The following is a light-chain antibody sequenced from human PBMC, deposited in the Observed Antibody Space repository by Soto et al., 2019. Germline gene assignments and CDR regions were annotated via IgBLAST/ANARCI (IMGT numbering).Light chain of an antibody. J-gene: IGLJ2*01. CDR2: EVS. CDR1: SSDVGGYNY. V-gene: IGLV2-8*01. Sequence: QSVLTQPPSASGSPGQSVTISCTGTSSDVGGYNYVSWYQQHPGKAPKLMIYEVSKRPSGVPDRFSGSKSGNTASLTVSGLHADDEADYYCAAWDDSLSGRVFGGGTKVTVL. CDR3: AAWDDSLSGRV.